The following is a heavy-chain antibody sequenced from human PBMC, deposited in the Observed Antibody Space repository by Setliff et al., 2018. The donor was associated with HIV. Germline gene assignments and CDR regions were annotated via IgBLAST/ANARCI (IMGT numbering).Heavy chain of an antibody. Sequence: ASVKVSCKASGYTFSSYGISWVRQAPGQGLEWMGWISAYNGNTNYAQKLQGRVTMTTDTSTSTAYMELRSLRSDDTAVYYCARWVDDNSEGSYYHYMDVWGNGASVTVSS. CDR2: ISAYNGNT. CDR3: ARWVDDNSEGSYYHYMDV. V-gene: IGHV1-18*01. D-gene: IGHD6-25*01. CDR1: GYTFSSYG. J-gene: IGHJ6*03.